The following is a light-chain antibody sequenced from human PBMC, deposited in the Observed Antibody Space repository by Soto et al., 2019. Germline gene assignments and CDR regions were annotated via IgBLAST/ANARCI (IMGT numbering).Light chain of an antibody. J-gene: IGKJ1*01. V-gene: IGKV3-20*01. Sequence: EIVMTQSPATLSVSPGESATLSCRASQSVSSYLAWYQQKPGQAPRLLIYGASSRATGVPDRFSGGGSGTDFTLTISRLEPEDFAVYYCQNFVNSLTWTFGQGTKVDI. CDR2: GAS. CDR3: QNFVNSLTWT. CDR1: QSVSSY.